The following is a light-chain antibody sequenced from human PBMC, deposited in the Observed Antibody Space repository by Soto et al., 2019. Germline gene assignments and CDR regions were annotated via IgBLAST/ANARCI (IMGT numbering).Light chain of an antibody. J-gene: IGKJ5*01. CDR3: QQSDTYPLT. Sequence: DIQMTQSPSTLSASVGDRVTITCRASQSIGTCLAWYQHRPGKAPSLLIYDASNLKSGVPSRFSGSGSGTEFTLTISSLQADDIATYYCQQSDTYPLTFGQGTRLEN. CDR1: QSIGTC. V-gene: IGKV1-5*01. CDR2: DAS.